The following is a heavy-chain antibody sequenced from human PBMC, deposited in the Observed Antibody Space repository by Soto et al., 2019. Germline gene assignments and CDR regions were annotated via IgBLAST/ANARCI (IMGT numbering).Heavy chain of an antibody. V-gene: IGHV3-48*01. Sequence: EVQLVESGGGLVQPGGSLRLSCAASGFTFSSYSMNWVRQAPGKGLEWIGYVYHSGSTHYNPSLRGRLTISIDTSKNQFSLRLISVTAADTALYYCARDTGLAPTVWGYWGHGTQVTVSS. CDR2: VYHSGSTH. CDR1: GFTFSSYS. J-gene: IGHJ4*03. D-gene: IGHD7-27*01. CDR3: ARDTGLAPTVWGY.